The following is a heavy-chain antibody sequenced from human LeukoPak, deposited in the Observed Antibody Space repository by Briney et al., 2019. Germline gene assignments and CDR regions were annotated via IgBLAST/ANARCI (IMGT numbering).Heavy chain of an antibody. D-gene: IGHD2-15*01. V-gene: IGHV3-74*01. CDR3: AREARLRYYYMDV. Sequence: PGGSLRLSCAASGFTFSSYWMHWVRQAPGKGLVWVSRINSDGSSTSYADSVKGQFTISRDNAKNTLYLQMNSLRAEDTAVYYCAREARLRYYYMDVWGKGTTVTISS. J-gene: IGHJ6*03. CDR1: GFTFSSYW. CDR2: INSDGSST.